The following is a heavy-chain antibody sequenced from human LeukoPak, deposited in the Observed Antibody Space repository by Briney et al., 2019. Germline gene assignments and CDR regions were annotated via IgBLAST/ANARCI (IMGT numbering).Heavy chain of an antibody. Sequence: SETLSLTCTVSGGSISGYFWSWIRQPPGKGLEWIAYIYSSGSTDYNPSLKSRVTILVDMSKNQFSLKLSSVTAADTAVYYCARVCTDYDFWSGYYRYWYFDLWGRGTLVTVSS. J-gene: IGHJ2*01. CDR3: ARVCTDYDFWSGYYRYWYFDL. CDR1: GGSISGYF. CDR2: IYSSGST. D-gene: IGHD3-3*01. V-gene: IGHV4-59*01.